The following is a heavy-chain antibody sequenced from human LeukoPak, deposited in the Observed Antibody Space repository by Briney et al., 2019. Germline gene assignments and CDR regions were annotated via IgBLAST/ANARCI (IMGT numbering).Heavy chain of an antibody. CDR2: ISYDGSNK. J-gene: IGHJ4*02. V-gene: IGHV3-30*03. CDR3: ARVPYGSGSYCFDY. D-gene: IGHD3-10*01. Sequence: GGSLRLSCAASGFTFSSYGMHWVRQAPGKGLEWVAVISYDGSNKYYADSVKGRFTISRDNSKNTLYLQMNSLRAEDTAVYYCARVPYGSGSYCFDYWGQGTLVTVSS. CDR1: GFTFSSYG.